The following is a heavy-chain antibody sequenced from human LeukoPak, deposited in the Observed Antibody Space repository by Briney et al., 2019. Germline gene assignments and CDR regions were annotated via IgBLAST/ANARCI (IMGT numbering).Heavy chain of an antibody. Sequence: PGGSLRLSCAASGFTFSSYSMNWVRQAPGKGLECVSVIYNDGTTYYADSVKGRFTISRDNSKNTLFLQVNSLRAEDTAVYYCASGDSGHRLDYWGQGTLVTVSS. D-gene: IGHD5-12*01. CDR1: GFTFSSYS. CDR2: IYNDGTT. CDR3: ASGDSGHRLDY. V-gene: IGHV3-66*01. J-gene: IGHJ4*02.